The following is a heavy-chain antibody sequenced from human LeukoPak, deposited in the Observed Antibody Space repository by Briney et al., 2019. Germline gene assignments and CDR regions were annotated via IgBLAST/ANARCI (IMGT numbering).Heavy chain of an antibody. V-gene: IGHV3-33*08. CDR3: ARESGYPSFYFDY. D-gene: IGHD5-18*01. J-gene: IGHJ4*02. Sequence: GGSLRLSCAASGLTFSSYGMHWVRQAPGKGLEWVAVIWYDGSNRYYADSVKGRFTISRDNSKNTLYLQMNSLRAEDTAVYYCARESGYPSFYFDYWGQGTLVTVSS. CDR1: GLTFSSYG. CDR2: IWYDGSNR.